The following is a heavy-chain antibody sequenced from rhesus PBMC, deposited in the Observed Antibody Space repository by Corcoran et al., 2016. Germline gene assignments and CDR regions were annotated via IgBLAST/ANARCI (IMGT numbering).Heavy chain of an antibody. Sequence: QVQLQQWGEGLVKPSETLSLTCAVYGGSISSHYWSWIRQPPGKGLEWIGRILSGGSTNYNPSLKNRVTISTDTSKNQFYLKLSSVTAADTAVYYCARDQPNYRGFDYWGQGVLVTVSS. V-gene: IGHV4-160*01. CDR1: GGSISSHY. CDR3: ARDQPNYRGFDY. CDR2: ILSGGST. D-gene: IGHD3-16*01. J-gene: IGHJ4*01.